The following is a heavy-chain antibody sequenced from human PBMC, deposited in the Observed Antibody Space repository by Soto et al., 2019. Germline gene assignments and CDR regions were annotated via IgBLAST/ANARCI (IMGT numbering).Heavy chain of an antibody. V-gene: IGHV3-33*01. J-gene: IGHJ4*02. CDR3: ERERRDGYNIDY. CDR2: IWYDGSNK. D-gene: IGHD5-12*01. Sequence: GGSLRLSCAASGFTFSSYGMHWVRQAPGKGLEWVAVIWYDGSNKYYADSVKGRFTISRDNSKNTLYLQMNSLRAEDTAVYYCERERRDGYNIDYWGQGTLVTVSS. CDR1: GFTFSSYG.